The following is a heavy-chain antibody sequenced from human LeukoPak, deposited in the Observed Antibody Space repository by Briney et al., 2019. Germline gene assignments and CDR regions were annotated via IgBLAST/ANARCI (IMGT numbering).Heavy chain of an antibody. CDR2: ISYDGSNE. V-gene: IGHV3-30-3*01. CDR1: GFTFSSYA. J-gene: IGHJ6*02. Sequence: PGRSLRLSCAASGFTFSSYAMHWVRQAPGKGLEWVAVISYDGSNEYYADSVKGRFTISRDNSKNTLYLQMNSLRAEDTAVYYCARVRNWNYVRYYYYGMDVWGQGTTVTVSS. CDR3: ARVRNWNYVRYYYYGMDV. D-gene: IGHD1-7*01.